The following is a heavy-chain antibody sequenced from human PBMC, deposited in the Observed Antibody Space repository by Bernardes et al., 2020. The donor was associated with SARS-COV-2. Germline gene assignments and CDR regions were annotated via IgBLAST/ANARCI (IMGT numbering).Heavy chain of an antibody. CDR3: AKVWTTTGYYYDMDV. CDR2: ISLGGGHT. Sequence: GGSLRLSCAASGFTFSNFALSWVRQAPGKGLEWVSTISLGGGHTYFADSVKGRFTISRDNSKNTLYLQMNSLRVEDTAVYYCAKVWTTTGYYYDMDVWGPGTTVTVSS. CDR1: GFTFSNFA. V-gene: IGHV3-23*01. J-gene: IGHJ6*02. D-gene: IGHD1-1*01.